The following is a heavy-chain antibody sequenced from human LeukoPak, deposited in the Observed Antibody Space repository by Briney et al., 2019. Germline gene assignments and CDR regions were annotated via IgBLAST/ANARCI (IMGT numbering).Heavy chain of an antibody. V-gene: IGHV3-74*01. J-gene: IGHJ4*02. CDR2: INSDGSST. D-gene: IGHD3-22*01. CDR3: ASPYYDSSGPFDY. CDR1: GFTFSSYW. Sequence: QPGGSLRLSCAASGFTFSSYWMHWVRQAPGKGLVWVSRINSDGSSTSYADSVKGRFTISRDNAKNTLYLQMNSLRAEDAAVYYCASPYYDSSGPFDYWGQGTLVTVSS.